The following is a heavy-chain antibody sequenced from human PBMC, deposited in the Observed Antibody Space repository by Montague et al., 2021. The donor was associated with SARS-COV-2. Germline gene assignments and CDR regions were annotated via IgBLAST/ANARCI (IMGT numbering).Heavy chain of an antibody. J-gene: IGHJ6*02. Sequence: PPLVKPTQALTLTCTFSGFSLSTSGMCMTWIRQPPGKALEWLARIDWDGDKYYNTSLKSRLTISKDTSKNLVVLTMTNMDPVDTATYYCARGPSDTYYYNGIDVWGRGTTVTVSS. CDR2: IDWDGDK. CDR3: ARGPSDTYYYNGIDV. V-gene: IGHV2-70*11. CDR1: GFSLSTSGMC.